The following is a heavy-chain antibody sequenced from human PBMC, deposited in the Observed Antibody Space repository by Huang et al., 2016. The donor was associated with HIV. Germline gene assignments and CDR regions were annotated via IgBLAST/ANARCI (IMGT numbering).Heavy chain of an antibody. Sequence: QVHLRESGPGLVKPSETLSLSCSVSGDSMNSSSWNWVRQPPGKGLEWIGQCYVNGNIKYNPSLRSRVTISVDTSKKQFYLKLNSVTAGDTAVYYCARRGVAAKHFDFWGQGIVVTVSS. V-gene: IGHV4-59*13. J-gene: IGHJ4*02. D-gene: IGHD3-10*01. CDR2: CYVNGNI. CDR1: GDSMNSSS. CDR3: ARRGVAAKHFDF.